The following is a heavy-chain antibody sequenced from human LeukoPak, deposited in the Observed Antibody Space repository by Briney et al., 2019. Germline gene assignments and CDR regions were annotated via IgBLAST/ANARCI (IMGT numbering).Heavy chain of an antibody. CDR2: IYPADSDT. J-gene: IGHJ4*02. D-gene: IGHD3-16*02. CDR1: GYNFATYW. CDR3: ARQWLLGNYRYFDS. V-gene: IGHV5-51*01. Sequence: KGGESLKISCQGSGYNFATYWIGWLRQVPGEGLEWMGLIYPADSDTRYSPSFRGQVTLSADRSVSTAYLQWSSLKTSDTAIYYCARQWLLGNYRYFDSWGQGTLVTVSS.